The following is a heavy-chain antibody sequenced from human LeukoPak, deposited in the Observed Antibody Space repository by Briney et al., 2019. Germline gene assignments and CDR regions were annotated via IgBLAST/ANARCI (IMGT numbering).Heavy chain of an antibody. V-gene: IGHV3-23*01. Sequence: GGSLRLSCAASGFTFSSYSMNWVRQAPGKGLEWVSGITRSGQTTYYADSVKGRFTISRDNFKNTLYLQMNTLRADDAAVYYCARTVGYSYQYYFDYWGQGTLVTVSS. CDR1: GFTFSSYS. CDR3: ARTVGYSYQYYFDY. D-gene: IGHD5-18*01. J-gene: IGHJ4*02. CDR2: ITRSGQTT.